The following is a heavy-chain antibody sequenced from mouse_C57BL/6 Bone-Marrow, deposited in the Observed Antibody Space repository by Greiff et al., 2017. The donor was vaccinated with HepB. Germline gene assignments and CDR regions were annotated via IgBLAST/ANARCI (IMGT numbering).Heavy chain of an antibody. CDR1: GSTFSDYY. V-gene: IGHV5-12*01. CDR3: ARGYVPFAY. D-gene: IGHD2-2*01. J-gene: IGHJ3*01. CDR2: ISNGGGST. Sequence: EVQLVESGGGLVQPGGSLKLSCAASGSTFSDYYMYWVRQTPEKRLEWVAYISNGGGSTYYPATVKGRFTISRDNAKNTLYLQRSRLKSEDTAMYYCARGYVPFAYWGQGTLVTVSA.